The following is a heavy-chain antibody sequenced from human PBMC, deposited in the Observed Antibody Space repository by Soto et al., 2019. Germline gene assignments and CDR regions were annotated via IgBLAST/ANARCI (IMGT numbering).Heavy chain of an antibody. D-gene: IGHD2-2*01. CDR2: IYYSGNT. Sequence: TLSLTCTVSGGSISSGDYYWSWIRQHPGKGLEWIGYIYYSGNTYYNPSLKSRVTISVDTSKNQFSLKLSSVTAADTAVYYCARSSTSANYFDYWGQGTLVTVSS. CDR1: GGSISSGDYY. CDR3: ARSSTSANYFDY. V-gene: IGHV4-31*03. J-gene: IGHJ4*02.